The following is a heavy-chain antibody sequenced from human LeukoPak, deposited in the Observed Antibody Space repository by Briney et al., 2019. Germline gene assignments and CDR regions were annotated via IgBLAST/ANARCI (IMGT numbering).Heavy chain of an antibody. V-gene: IGHV4-38-2*02. J-gene: IGHJ3*02. CDR2: IYHSGST. D-gene: IGHD2-2*01. CDR1: GYSISSGYY. Sequence: PSETLSLTCTVSGYSISSGYYWGWIRQPPGKGLEWIGGIYHSGSTYYNPSLKSRVTISVDTSKNQFSLKLSSVTAADTAVYYCARVGVVPEDAFDIWGQGTMVTVSS. CDR3: ARVGVVPEDAFDI.